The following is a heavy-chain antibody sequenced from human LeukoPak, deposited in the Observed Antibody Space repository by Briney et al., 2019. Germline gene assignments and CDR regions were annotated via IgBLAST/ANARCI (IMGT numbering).Heavy chain of an antibody. CDR3: ARAGGSGFHFDY. D-gene: IGHD6-19*01. CDR2: IYYSGST. V-gene: IGHV4-39*01. J-gene: IGHJ4*02. Sequence: PSETLSLTCTVSGGSISSSSYYWGWIRQPPGKGLEWIGSIYYSGSTYYNLSLKSRVTISVDTSKNQFSLKLSSVTAADTAVYYCARAGGSGFHFDYWGQGTLVTVSS. CDR1: GGSISSSSYY.